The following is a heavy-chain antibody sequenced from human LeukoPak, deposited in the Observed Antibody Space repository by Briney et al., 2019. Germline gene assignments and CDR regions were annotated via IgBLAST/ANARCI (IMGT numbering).Heavy chain of an antibody. V-gene: IGHV1-2*02. J-gene: IGHJ6*02. CDR2: INPNSGGT. Sequence: ASVKVSCKASGYTLTGYYMHWVRQAPGQGLEWMGWINPNSGGTNYAQKFQGRVTMTRDTSISTAYMELSRLRSDDTAVYYCARESDYAGDTAMVTSYGMDVWGQGTTVTVSS. CDR1: GYTLTGYY. CDR3: ARESDYAGDTAMVTSYGMDV. D-gene: IGHD5-18*01.